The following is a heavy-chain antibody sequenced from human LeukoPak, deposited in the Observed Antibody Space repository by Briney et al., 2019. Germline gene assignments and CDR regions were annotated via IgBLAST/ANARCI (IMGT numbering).Heavy chain of an antibody. CDR2: ISRSGSTK. D-gene: IGHD3-22*01. J-gene: IGHJ4*02. CDR3: AKGRYYDSSGLVDY. CDR1: GFTFSDYN. Sequence: GGSLRLSCAASGFTFSDYNMRWIRQAPGKGLEWVSSISRSGSTKYYADSVKGRFTISRDNSKNTLYLQMNSLRAEDTAVYYCAKGRYYDSSGLVDYWGQGTLVTVSS. V-gene: IGHV3-11*01.